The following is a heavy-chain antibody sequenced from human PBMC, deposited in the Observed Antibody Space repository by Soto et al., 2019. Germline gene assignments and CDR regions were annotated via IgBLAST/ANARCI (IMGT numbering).Heavy chain of an antibody. J-gene: IGHJ6*02. Sequence: ASVKVSCKFSGYTFTSYDINWVRQATGQGLEWMGWMNPNSGNTGYAQKFQGRVTMTRNTSISTAYMELSSLRSEDTAVYYCAREKGVYCSSTSCYPAGGHYYYGMDVRGQGPTVTVSS. CDR3: AREKGVYCSSTSCYPAGGHYYYGMDV. V-gene: IGHV1-8*01. CDR2: MNPNSGNT. CDR1: GYTFTSYD. D-gene: IGHD2-2*01.